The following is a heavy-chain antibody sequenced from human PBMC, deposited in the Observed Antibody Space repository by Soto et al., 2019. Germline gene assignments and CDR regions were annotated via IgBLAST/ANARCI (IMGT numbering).Heavy chain of an antibody. D-gene: IGHD4-17*01. Sequence: EVQLVESGGGLVQPGGSLRLSCAASGFTVSSNYMSWVRQAPGKGLEWVSVIYSGGSTYYADSVKGRFTISRDNSKNTLYLQMNSLRAEDTAGYYCARDYDDYVDLEDFDYWGQGTLVTVSS. CDR1: GFTVSSNY. CDR3: ARDYDDYVDLEDFDY. CDR2: IYSGGST. V-gene: IGHV3-66*01. J-gene: IGHJ4*02.